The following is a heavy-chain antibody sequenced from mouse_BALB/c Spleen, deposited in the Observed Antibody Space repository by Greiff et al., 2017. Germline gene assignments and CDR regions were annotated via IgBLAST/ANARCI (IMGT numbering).Heavy chain of an antibody. D-gene: IGHD3-3*01. Sequence: DVKLVESGGGLVKPGGSLKLSCAASGFTFSSYTMSWVRQTPEKRLEWVATISSGGGNTYYPDSVKGRFTISRDNAKNNLYLQMSSLRSEDTALYYCARWGGTGYFDYWGQGTTLTVSS. J-gene: IGHJ2*01. CDR1: GFTFSSYT. CDR3: ARWGGTGYFDY. V-gene: IGHV5-9*03. CDR2: ISSGGGNT.